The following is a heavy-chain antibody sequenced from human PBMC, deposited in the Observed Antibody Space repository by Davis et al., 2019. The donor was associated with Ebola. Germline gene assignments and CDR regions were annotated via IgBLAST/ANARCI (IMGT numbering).Heavy chain of an antibody. CDR1: GGSFSGYY. D-gene: IGHD2-2*01. J-gene: IGHJ6*02. V-gene: IGHV4-34*01. Sequence: MPSETLSLTCAVYGGSFSGYYWSWIRQPPGKGLEWIGEINHSGSTNYNSSLKSRVTISVDTSKNQFSLKLSSVTAADTAVYYCARGPGYCSSTSCSSYYYYGMDVWGQGTTVTVSS. CDR3: ARGPGYCSSTSCSSYYYYGMDV. CDR2: INHSGST.